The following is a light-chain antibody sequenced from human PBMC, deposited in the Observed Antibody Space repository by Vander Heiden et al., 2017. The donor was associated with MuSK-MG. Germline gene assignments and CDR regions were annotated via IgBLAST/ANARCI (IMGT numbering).Light chain of an antibody. J-gene: IGKJ5*01. Sequence: EVVLTQSPATRSLSAGERATLSCRASQSVSSYLAWYQQKPGQAPRLLIYDASNRATGIPARFSGSGSGTDFTLTISSLEPEDFAVYYCQQRSNWPRITFGQGTQLEIK. CDR3: QQRSNWPRIT. V-gene: IGKV3-11*01. CDR2: DAS. CDR1: QSVSSY.